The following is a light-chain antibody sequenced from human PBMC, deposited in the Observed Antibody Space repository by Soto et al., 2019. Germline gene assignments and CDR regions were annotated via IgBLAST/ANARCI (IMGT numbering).Light chain of an antibody. V-gene: IGLV2-14*01. CDR1: SSDVGSYNY. Sequence: QSVLTQPASVSGSPGQSITISCTGTSSDVGSYNYVFWYQQHPGRAPKLMIYEVSNRPSGVSNRFSGSKSGNTASLTISGLQTEDEADYYCNSYTTSTTYVFGTGTKLTVL. CDR3: NSYTTSTTYV. CDR2: EVS. J-gene: IGLJ1*01.